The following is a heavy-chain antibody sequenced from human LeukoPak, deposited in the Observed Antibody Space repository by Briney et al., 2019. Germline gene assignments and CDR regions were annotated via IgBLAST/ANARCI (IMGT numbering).Heavy chain of an antibody. J-gene: IGHJ6*03. D-gene: IGHD3-16*02. CDR3: AKVAGRAFGEVIVSRARNYMDV. V-gene: IGHV3-11*01. CDR2: ISRSGSTK. Sequence: GGSLRLSCAASGFTFSDYNMRWIRQAPGKGLEWVSSISRSGSTKYYADSVKGRFTISRDNSKNTLYLQMSSLRAEDTALYYCAKVAGRAFGEVIVSRARNYMDVWGKGTTVTVSS. CDR1: GFTFSDYN.